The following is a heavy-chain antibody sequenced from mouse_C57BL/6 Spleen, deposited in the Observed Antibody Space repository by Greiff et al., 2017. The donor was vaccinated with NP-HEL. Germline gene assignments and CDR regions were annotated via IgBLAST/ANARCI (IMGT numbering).Heavy chain of an antibody. CDR2: ISRGSSTI. Sequence: EVHVVESGAGLVKPGGSLKLSCAASGFTFTDYGMPWVRQAPGKGLEWVAYISRGSSTIYYEDTVKGRFTISRDNAKNTLFLQMTRLRSEATAMYYGAREIYDGYYWFAYWGQGTLVTVSA. V-gene: IGHV5-17*01. CDR3: AREIYDGYYWFAY. J-gene: IGHJ3*01. CDR1: GFTFTDYG. D-gene: IGHD2-3*01.